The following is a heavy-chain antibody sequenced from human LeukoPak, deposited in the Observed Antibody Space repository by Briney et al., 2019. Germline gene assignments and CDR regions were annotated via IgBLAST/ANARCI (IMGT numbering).Heavy chain of an antibody. CDR1: GFTFSYYW. CDR3: ARNSNLIDTYCYGMDV. D-gene: IGHD4-11*01. Sequence: GGSLRLSCAASGFTFSYYWMHWVRQAPGKGLVWVSRINSDGSSTNYADSVKGRFTISRDNAKNSLYLQMNSLRAEDTAVYYCARNSNLIDTYCYGMDVWGQGTTVTVSS. J-gene: IGHJ6*02. V-gene: IGHV3-74*01. CDR2: INSDGSST.